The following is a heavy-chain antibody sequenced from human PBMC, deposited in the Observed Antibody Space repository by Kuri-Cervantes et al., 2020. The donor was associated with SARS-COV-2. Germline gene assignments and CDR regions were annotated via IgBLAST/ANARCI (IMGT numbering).Heavy chain of an antibody. Sequence: GESLKISCAASGFTFSSYAMSWVRQAPGKGLEWVSAISGSGGSTNYADSVKGRFTISRDNSKNTLYLQMNSLRAEDTAVYYCAKSPFWFAGVSPWGQGTLVTVSS. J-gene: IGHJ5*02. D-gene: IGHD3-3*01. CDR3: AKSPFWFAGVSP. CDR1: GFTFSSYA. CDR2: ISGSGGST. V-gene: IGHV3-23*01.